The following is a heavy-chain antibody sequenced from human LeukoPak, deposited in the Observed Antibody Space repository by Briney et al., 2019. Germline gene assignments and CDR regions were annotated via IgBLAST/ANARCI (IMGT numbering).Heavy chain of an antibody. J-gene: IGHJ4*02. CDR3: ARHRYGDVYYFDF. Sequence: PSETLSLTCTVSGDSIGSYYWSWIRQPPGKGLEWIGYIYYTGGTNYNPSLKSRATISVDTSKNQFSLKVSAVTAADTAVYYCARHRYGDVYYFDFWGQGTLVSVSS. CDR2: IYYTGGT. V-gene: IGHV4-59*08. D-gene: IGHD3-16*01. CDR1: GDSIGSYY.